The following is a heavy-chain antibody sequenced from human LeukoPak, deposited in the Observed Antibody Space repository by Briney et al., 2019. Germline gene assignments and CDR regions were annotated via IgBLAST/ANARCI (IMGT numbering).Heavy chain of an antibody. CDR1: GYTFSSND. CDR2: MNPHSGNT. J-gene: IGHJ3*02. V-gene: IGHV1-8*01. D-gene: IGHD6-13*01. Sequence: ASVKVSCKASGYTFSSNDINWVRQATGQGLEWMGWMNPHSGNTGYAQKFQGWVTMTRDTSISTAYMELSRLRSDDTAVYYCARGGIYSSSWYGFTDAFDIWGQGTMVTVSS. CDR3: ARGGIYSSSWYGFTDAFDI.